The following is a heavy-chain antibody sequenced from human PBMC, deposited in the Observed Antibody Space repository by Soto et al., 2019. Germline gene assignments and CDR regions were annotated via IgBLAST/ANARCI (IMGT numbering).Heavy chain of an antibody. CDR2: IYYSGST. J-gene: IGHJ6*02. Sequence: TVADGTSIGVGDCRIINHKHPGKGLEWSGYIYYSGSTLYNPSLKSRVTISVDTSKIQFSLKLSSVTAADSAVFFCARQVGKARVIIGFGFWGQGT. CDR3: ARQVGKARVIIGFGF. CDR1: DGTSIGVGDC. V-gene: IGHV4-31*02. D-gene: IGHD4-17*01.